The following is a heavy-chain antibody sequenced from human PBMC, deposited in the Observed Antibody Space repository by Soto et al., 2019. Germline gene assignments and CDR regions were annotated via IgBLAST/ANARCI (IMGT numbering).Heavy chain of an antibody. CDR3: ARSAETGTISTYYYSMDV. V-gene: IGHV4-59*01. CDR1: GGSISSYY. CDR2: IYYSGST. J-gene: IGHJ6*03. D-gene: IGHD1-1*01. Sequence: SETLSLTCTGSGGSISSYYWSWIRQPPGKGLEWIGYIYYSGSTNYNPSLKSRVTISVDTSKNQFSLKLSSVTAADTAVYYCARSAETGTISTYYYSMDVWGKGTTVTVSS.